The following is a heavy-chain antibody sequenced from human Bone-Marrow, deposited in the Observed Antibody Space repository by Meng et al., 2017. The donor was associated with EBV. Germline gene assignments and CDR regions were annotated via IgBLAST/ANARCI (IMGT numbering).Heavy chain of an antibody. V-gene: IGHV4-31*03. CDR3: ARGPLSAAGTMGYFQH. J-gene: IGHJ1*01. D-gene: IGHD6-13*01. CDR2: IYYSGST. Sequence: QVQLQESGPGLVKPSQTLSLTCTVSGCSISSGGYYWSWIRQHPGKGLEWIGYIYYSGSTYYNPSLKSRVTISVDTSKNQVSLKLSSVTAADTAVYYCARGPLSAAGTMGYFQHWGQGTLVTVSS. CDR1: GCSISSGGYY.